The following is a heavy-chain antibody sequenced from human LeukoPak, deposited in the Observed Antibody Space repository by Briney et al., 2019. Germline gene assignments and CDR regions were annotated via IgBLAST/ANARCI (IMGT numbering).Heavy chain of an antibody. CDR1: GFTFSNAW. V-gene: IGHV3-15*01. D-gene: IGHD3-3*01. CDR3: TTALYYDFWSGYIFFDY. J-gene: IGHJ4*02. Sequence: GGSLRLSCAASGFTFSNAWMSWVRQAPGKGLEWVGRIKSKTDGGTTDYAAPVKGRFTISRDDSKNTLYLQMNSLKTEDTAVYYCTTALYYDFWSGYIFFDYWGQGTLVTVSS. CDR2: IKSKTDGGTT.